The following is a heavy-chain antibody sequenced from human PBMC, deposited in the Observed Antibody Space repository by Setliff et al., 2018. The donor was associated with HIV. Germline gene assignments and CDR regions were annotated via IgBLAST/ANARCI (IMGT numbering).Heavy chain of an antibody. CDR1: GGSMSSGDYY. Sequence: LSLTCSVSGGSMSSGDYYWSWIRQHPGKGLEWIGYSYYSGSTYYNPSLKSRITISGDTSQNQFSLEVTSVTAADTAVYYCAKTYYYGSGSYYSQGYYFDYWGLGTLVTVSS. D-gene: IGHD3-10*01. CDR3: AKTYYYGSGSYYSQGYYFDY. CDR2: SYYSGST. J-gene: IGHJ4*02. V-gene: IGHV4-31*03.